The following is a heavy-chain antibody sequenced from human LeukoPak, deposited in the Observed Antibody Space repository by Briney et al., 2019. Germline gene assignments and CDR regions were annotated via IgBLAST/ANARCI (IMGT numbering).Heavy chain of an antibody. Sequence: SETLSLTCTVSGASISGYHWSWIRQPPGKGLEWMGYIYYSGTANYNPSLESRVTISIDTSKNQISLKLSSVTAADTAVYYCARGEPPADAFDIWGQGTMVTVSS. CDR1: GASISGYH. CDR3: ARGEPPADAFDI. D-gene: IGHD1-14*01. CDR2: IYYSGTA. J-gene: IGHJ3*02. V-gene: IGHV4-59*01.